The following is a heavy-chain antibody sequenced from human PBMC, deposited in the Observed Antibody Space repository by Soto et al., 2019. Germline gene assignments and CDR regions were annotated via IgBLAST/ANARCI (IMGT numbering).Heavy chain of an antibody. Sequence: GPSVKVSCKASGYTFTGYYVHWVRQAPGQGLEWMGWINPNSGGTNYAQKFQGWVTMTRDTSISTAYMELSRLRSDDTAVYYCARGYDILTGLSWEANYGMDVWGQGTTVTVSS. D-gene: IGHD3-9*01. CDR3: ARGYDILTGLSWEANYGMDV. CDR1: GYTFTGYY. CDR2: INPNSGGT. V-gene: IGHV1-2*04. J-gene: IGHJ6*02.